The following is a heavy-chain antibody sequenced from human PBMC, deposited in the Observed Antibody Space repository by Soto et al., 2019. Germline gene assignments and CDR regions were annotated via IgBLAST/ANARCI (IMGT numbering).Heavy chain of an antibody. CDR2: ISSSSSYI. V-gene: IGHV3-21*01. Sequence: GGSLRLSCAASGFTFSSYSMNWVRQAPGKGLEWVSSISSSSSYIYYADSVKGRFTISRDNAKNSLYLQMNSLRAEDTAVYYCARDSVVAYYMDVWGKGTTVTVSS. CDR1: GFTFSSYS. J-gene: IGHJ6*03. D-gene: IGHD2-2*01. CDR3: ARDSVVAYYMDV.